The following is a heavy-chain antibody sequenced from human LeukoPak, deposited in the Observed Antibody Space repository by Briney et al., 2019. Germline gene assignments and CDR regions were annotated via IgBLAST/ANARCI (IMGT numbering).Heavy chain of an antibody. V-gene: IGHV3-23*01. CDR3: AKDIGSSPRPLMDV. D-gene: IGHD6-6*01. Sequence: GGALRLSCVSSVVTFSIYAMNWVREAPGEGLEWGSGISGSVVSTYYADSVKGRVTISRDNSKNTLYLQMDSLRAEDKAVYHCAKDIGSSPRPLMDVWGHGTTVTVSS. J-gene: IGHJ6*02. CDR1: VVTFSIYA. CDR2: ISGSVVST.